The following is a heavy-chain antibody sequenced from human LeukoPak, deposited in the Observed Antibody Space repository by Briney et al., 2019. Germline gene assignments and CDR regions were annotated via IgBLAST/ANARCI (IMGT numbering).Heavy chain of an antibody. J-gene: IGHJ4*02. D-gene: IGHD5-12*01. Sequence: SQTLSLTCTVSGGSISSDDYYWSWIRQPPGKGLEWIGYIYYSGSTYYNPSLKSRVTISVDTSKNQFSLKLSSVTAADTAVYYCARDQGGYSGYDTFAFDYWGQGTLVTVSS. V-gene: IGHV4-30-4*01. CDR3: ARDQGGYSGYDTFAFDY. CDR1: GGSISSDDYY. CDR2: IYYSGST.